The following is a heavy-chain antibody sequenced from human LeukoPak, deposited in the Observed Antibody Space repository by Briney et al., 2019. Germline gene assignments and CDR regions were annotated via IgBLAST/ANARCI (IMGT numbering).Heavy chain of an antibody. V-gene: IGHV4-39*01. CDR3: ARHRDYYGLAQFYRYYMDV. J-gene: IGHJ6*03. Sequence: SETLSLTCTVSGGSFSSSGYFWGWIRQPPGKGLEWIGTVDYSGSTNYNPSLKSRLTMSTDMSKKQFSLNLSSVTAADTAVYYCARHRDYYGLAQFYRYYMDVWGKGTTVTVSS. CDR1: GGSFSSSGYF. CDR2: VDYSGST. D-gene: IGHD3-10*01.